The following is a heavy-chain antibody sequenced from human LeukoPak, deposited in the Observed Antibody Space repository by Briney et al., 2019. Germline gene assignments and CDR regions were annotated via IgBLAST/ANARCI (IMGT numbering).Heavy chain of an antibody. CDR1: GFTLSSYS. CDR2: ISSNSIYI. V-gene: IGHV3-21*01. D-gene: IGHD5-18*01. Sequence: GGSLRLSCVASGFTLSSYSINWVRQAPGKGPEWVSSISSNSIYIYYSDSVKGRFTISRDSAKNSLYLQMNSLSVEDTAMYYCARASATGMVSAPFTYWGQGTLVTVSS. CDR3: ARASATGMVSAPFTY. J-gene: IGHJ4*02.